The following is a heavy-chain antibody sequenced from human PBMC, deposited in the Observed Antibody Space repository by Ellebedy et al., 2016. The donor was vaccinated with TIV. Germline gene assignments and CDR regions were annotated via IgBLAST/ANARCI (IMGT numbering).Heavy chain of an antibody. CDR1: GGSFSGYY. CDR3: ARGRQTTTTVTTTFDY. J-gene: IGHJ4*02. Sequence: SETLSLXCAVYGGSFSGYYWSWIRQPPGKGLEWIGSIYHSGSTYYNPSLKSRVTISVDTSKNQFSLKLSSVTAADTAVYYCARGRQTTTTVTTTFDYWGQGTLVTVSS. D-gene: IGHD4-17*01. V-gene: IGHV4-34*01. CDR2: IYHSGST.